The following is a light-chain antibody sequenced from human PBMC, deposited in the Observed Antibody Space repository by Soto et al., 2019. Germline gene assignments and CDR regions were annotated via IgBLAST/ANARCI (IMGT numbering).Light chain of an antibody. V-gene: IGKV1-39*01. Sequence: DIQLTQSPSSLSASVGGRVTISCRASQTITTFLNWYRQKPGQAPKLLIYLASRLQSGVPSRFSGSGSGTDFTLTISRLQPEDFATSPCQQGYSTPYTFGPGTTVHI. CDR3: QQGYSTPYT. CDR1: QTITTF. CDR2: LAS. J-gene: IGKJ3*01.